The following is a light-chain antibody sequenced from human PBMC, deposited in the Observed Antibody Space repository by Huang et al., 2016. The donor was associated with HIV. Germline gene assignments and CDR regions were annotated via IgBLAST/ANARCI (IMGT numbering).Light chain of an antibody. Sequence: EIVMTQSPATLSVSPGDRATLPCRASQSVSSTLAWYQQKPGQAPRRLLYGASSMATGIPARFSGSGSGTEFTLTISSLQSEDFAVYYCQQYNNWPPLTFGGGTKVEIK. CDR3: QQYNNWPPLT. CDR1: QSVSST. J-gene: IGKJ4*01. V-gene: IGKV3-15*01. CDR2: GAS.